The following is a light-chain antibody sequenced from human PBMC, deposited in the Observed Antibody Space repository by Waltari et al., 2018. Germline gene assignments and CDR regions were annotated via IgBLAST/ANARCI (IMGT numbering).Light chain of an antibody. Sequence: QSALTQPASVSGSPGQSIAISCTGTTSDIGYNKFVSWYQQNPGKAPKLIFSDVTGRPSGGSERFSGSKSGNTASLTISGLQAEDEADYYCSSYTSSRTLIFGGGTKVTV. CDR3: SSYTSSRTLI. CDR1: TSDIGYNKF. CDR2: DVT. V-gene: IGLV2-14*01. J-gene: IGLJ2*01.